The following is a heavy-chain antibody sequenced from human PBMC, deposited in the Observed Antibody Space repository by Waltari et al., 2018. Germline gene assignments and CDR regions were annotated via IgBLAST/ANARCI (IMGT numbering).Heavy chain of an antibody. J-gene: IGHJ5*02. V-gene: IGHV4-59*01. CDR3: ARAARGGPVEFDP. Sequence: QVQLQESGPGLVKPSETLSLTCTVSGGSISSYSWSWLRQPPGKGLEWIGYIYYSGSTNDNPSLKSRVTISVDTSKNQFSLKLSSVTAADTAVYYCARAARGGPVEFDPWGQGTLVTVSS. CDR1: GGSISSYS. D-gene: IGHD1-26*01. CDR2: IYYSGST.